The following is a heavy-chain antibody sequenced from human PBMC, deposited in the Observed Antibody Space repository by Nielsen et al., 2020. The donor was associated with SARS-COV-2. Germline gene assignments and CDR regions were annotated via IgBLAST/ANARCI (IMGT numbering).Heavy chain of an antibody. V-gene: IGHV3-7*04. CDR2: IKQDGSEK. Sequence: GESLKISCAASGFTFSSYWMSWVRQAPGKGLEWVANIKQDGSEKYYVDSVKGRFTISRDNAKNSLYLQMNSLRAEDTAVYYCARGGQYYDILTDYRKPSTDYGMDVWGQGTTVTVSS. CDR3: ARGGQYYDILTDYRKPSTDYGMDV. D-gene: IGHD3-9*01. J-gene: IGHJ6*02. CDR1: GFTFSSYW.